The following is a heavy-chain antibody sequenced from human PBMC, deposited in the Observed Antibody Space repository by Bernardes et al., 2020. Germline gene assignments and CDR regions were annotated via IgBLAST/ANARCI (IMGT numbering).Heavy chain of an antibody. Sequence: GGSLRLSCAASGFIFNTYAMHWVRQAPGKGLEWVALISYDGTNKYYVDAVKGRFTVSRDNSETTLYLQMTSLRAGDTAVYYCARDYYDGSGYYFDHWGQGTLVTVSS. CDR1: GFIFNTYA. CDR3: ARDYYDGSGYYFDH. J-gene: IGHJ4*02. V-gene: IGHV3-30*04. D-gene: IGHD3-22*01. CDR2: ISYDGTNK.